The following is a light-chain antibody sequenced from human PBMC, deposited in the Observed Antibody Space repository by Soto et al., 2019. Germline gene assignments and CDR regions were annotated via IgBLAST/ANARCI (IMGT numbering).Light chain of an antibody. CDR1: NIGSKS. CDR3: QVWDNSSDHPYV. Sequence: SYALTQPHSVSVATGQTARITCGGNNIGSKSVHWYQQKPGQAPVLVVYDDNDRPSGIPERFSGSKSENTATLTITRVEAGDEADYFCQVWDNSSDHPYVFGTGTKVTVL. J-gene: IGLJ1*01. CDR2: DDN. V-gene: IGLV3-21*02.